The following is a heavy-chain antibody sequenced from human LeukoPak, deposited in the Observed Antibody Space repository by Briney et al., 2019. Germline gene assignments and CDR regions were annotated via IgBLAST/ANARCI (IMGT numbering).Heavy chain of an antibody. V-gene: IGHV3-30*18. D-gene: IGHD3-16*01. CDR2: ISYDGSNK. J-gene: IGHJ4*02. Sequence: GGSLRLSCAASGFTFSSYGMHWVRQAPGKGLEWVAVISYDGSNKYYADSVKGRFTISRDNSKNTLYLQMSSLRAEDTAVYYCAKDHPRGESVDYWGQGTLVTVSS. CDR1: GFTFSSYG. CDR3: AKDHPRGESVDY.